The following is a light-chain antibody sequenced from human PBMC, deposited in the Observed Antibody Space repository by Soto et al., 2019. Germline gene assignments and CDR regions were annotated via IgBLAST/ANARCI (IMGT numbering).Light chain of an antibody. CDR1: QSISSW. CDR3: QQYNSSWT. CDR2: KAS. J-gene: IGKJ1*01. V-gene: IGKV1-5*03. Sequence: DIPMTQSPSPLSASVRDRVTIPFPASQSISSWLAWYQQKPGKAPKLLIYKASSLESGVPSRFSGSGSGTEFTLTISSLQPDDFATYYCQQYNSSWTFGQGTKVDIK.